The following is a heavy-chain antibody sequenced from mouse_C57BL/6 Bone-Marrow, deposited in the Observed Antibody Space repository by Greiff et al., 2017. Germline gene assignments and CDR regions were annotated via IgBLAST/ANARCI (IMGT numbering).Heavy chain of an antibody. V-gene: IGHV2-2*01. CDR2: IWSGGNT. J-gene: IGHJ1*03. CDR1: GFSLTSYG. Sequence: QVQLKESGPGLVQPSQSLSITCTVSGFSLTSYGVHWVRQSPGKGLEWLGVIWSGGNTDYNADFISRLIISKDNSTSQVFFKMTSLQAHDSARYYGARNVYYYGTYWYFDVWGTGTTVTVSS. CDR3: ARNVYYYGTYWYFDV. D-gene: IGHD1-1*01.